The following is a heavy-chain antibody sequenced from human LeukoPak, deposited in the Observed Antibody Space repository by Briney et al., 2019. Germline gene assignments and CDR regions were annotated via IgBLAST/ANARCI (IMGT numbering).Heavy chain of an antibody. CDR1: GYTFNGYY. CDR3: ARDGVGYYDSSGYYYFQH. V-gene: IGHV1-2*02. J-gene: IGHJ1*01. CDR2: INPNSGGT. D-gene: IGHD3-22*01. Sequence: ASVKVSCKASGYTFNGYYMHWVRQAPGQGLEWMGWINPNSGGTNYAQKFQGRVTMTRDTSISTAYMELSRLRSDDTAVYYCARDGVGYYDSSGYYYFQHWGQGTLVTVSS.